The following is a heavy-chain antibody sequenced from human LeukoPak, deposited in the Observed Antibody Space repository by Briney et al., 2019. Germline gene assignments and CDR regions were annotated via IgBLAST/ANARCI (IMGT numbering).Heavy chain of an antibody. CDR3: ARDSGYSYADDY. V-gene: IGHV3-48*02. D-gene: IGHD5-18*01. J-gene: IGHJ4*02. CDR2: ITYNSGTI. CDR1: GFTFRSYA. Sequence: GGSLRLSCAASGFTFRSYAMQWVRPAPGKGLEWVSYITYNSGTIFYADSVKGRFTISRDNAKDSLYLQMSSLRDEDTAVYYCARDSGYSYADDYWGQGTLVTVSS.